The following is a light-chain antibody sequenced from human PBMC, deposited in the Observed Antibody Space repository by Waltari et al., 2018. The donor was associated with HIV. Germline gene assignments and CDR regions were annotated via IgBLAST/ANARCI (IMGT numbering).Light chain of an antibody. CDR1: PSVSSN. CDR3: QQYKNSVPLP. V-gene: IGKV3-15*01. Sequence: EIVMTQSPATLSVSPGERATLSCRASPSVSSNLAWYQQKPGQAPRLLSYGASTRATATPVRFSGRRSGKEFNLTISRLQSEEFAVDYCQQYKNSVPLPFGGGTTVEMK. J-gene: IGKJ4*01. CDR2: GAS.